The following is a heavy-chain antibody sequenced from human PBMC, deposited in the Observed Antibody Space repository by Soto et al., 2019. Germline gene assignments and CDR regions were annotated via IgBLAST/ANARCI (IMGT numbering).Heavy chain of an antibody. CDR3: ALIKDCSRTDCYLASFDP. CDR1: GLSLSNGRLG. J-gene: IGHJ5*02. D-gene: IGHD2-2*01. CDR2: IFSNDDK. Sequence: SGPTLVNPTGPLTLTCTVSGLSLSNGRLGVSWIRQPPGKALEWLAHIFSNDDKSYSTSLRSRLTISKDTSRGQVVLSITNMDPMDSATYYCALIKDCSRTDCYLASFDPWGQGTLVTVSS. V-gene: IGHV2-26*01.